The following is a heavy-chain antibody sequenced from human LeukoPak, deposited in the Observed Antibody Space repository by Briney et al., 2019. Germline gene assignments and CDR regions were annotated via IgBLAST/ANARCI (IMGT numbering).Heavy chain of an antibody. CDR1: GFTFSSYS. CDR3: ARDGYCSGGSCYPTGWFDP. Sequence: GGSLRLSCAASGFTFSSYSMNWVRQAPGKGLEWVSSISSSSGYIYYADSVKGRFTISRDNAKNSLYLQMNSLRAEDTAVYYCARDGYCSGGSCYPTGWFDPWGQGTLVTVSS. CDR2: ISSSSGYI. V-gene: IGHV3-21*01. J-gene: IGHJ5*02. D-gene: IGHD2-15*01.